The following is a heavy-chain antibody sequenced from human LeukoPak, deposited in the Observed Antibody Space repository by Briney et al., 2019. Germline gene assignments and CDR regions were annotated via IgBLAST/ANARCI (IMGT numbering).Heavy chain of an antibody. V-gene: IGHV3-23*01. CDR1: GFIFGSHV. D-gene: IGHD5-18*01. CDR3: ATDSTRPQLWPYGFDI. Sequence: GGSLRLSCAASGFIFGSHVMNWVRQAPGKELEWVSSIGYRGDNTYYADSVKGRFTISRDNSKNTLCLQMNSLRAEDTAVYYCATDSTRPQLWPYGFDIWGQGTKVTVSS. CDR2: IGYRGDNT. J-gene: IGHJ3*02.